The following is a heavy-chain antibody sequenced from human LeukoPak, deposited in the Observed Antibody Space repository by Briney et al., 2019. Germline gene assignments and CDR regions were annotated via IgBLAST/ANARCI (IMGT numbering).Heavy chain of an antibody. CDR3: ARAKTVNGDLDY. J-gene: IGHJ4*02. D-gene: IGHD7-27*01. CDR2: INPNGGST. Sequence: GASVKVSCKASGYSFTSYFMHWVRLAPGQGLEWMGIINPNGGSTSYAQKFQGRVSMTTDTSTRTVYLSLSSLRSEDTAVYHCARAKTVNGDLDYWGQGTLVTVSS. CDR1: GYSFTSYF. V-gene: IGHV1-46*01.